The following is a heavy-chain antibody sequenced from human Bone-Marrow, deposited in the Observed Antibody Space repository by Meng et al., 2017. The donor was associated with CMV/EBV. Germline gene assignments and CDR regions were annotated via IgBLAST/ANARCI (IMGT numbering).Heavy chain of an antibody. J-gene: IGHJ4*02. CDR3: VRGYHGFDS. CDR2: SRNKASRYTT. D-gene: IGHD2-15*01. Sequence: LSCAASGFKVSDHFMDWVRQAPGKGLQWVGRSRNKASRYTTDYAASVKDRFIISRDDSKDSLYLQMNSLKAEDTAVYYCVRGYHGFDSWGQGTLVTVSS. V-gene: IGHV3-72*01. CDR1: GFKVSDHF.